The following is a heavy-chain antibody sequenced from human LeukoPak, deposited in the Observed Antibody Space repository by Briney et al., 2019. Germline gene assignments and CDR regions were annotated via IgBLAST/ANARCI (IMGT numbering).Heavy chain of an antibody. CDR2: IKQDGSKK. D-gene: IGHD5-24*01. CDR1: GFPFSSYW. CDR3: TRVGYIDEGIDY. V-gene: IGHV3-7*04. Sequence: GGSLRLSCVASGFPFSSYWMTWVRQAPGKGLEWVANIKQDGSKKSYVDSVKGRFTISRDNAKNSLYLQMNSLRAEDTAIYYCTRVGYIDEGIDYWGQGTLVTDSS. J-gene: IGHJ4*02.